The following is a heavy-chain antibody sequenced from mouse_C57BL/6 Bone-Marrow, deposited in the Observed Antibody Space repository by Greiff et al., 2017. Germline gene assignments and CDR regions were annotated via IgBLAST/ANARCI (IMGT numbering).Heavy chain of an antibody. V-gene: IGHV1-7*01. D-gene: IGHD2-4*01. CDR1: GYTFTSYW. J-gene: IGHJ2*01. Sequence: VQLQQSGAELAKPGASVKLSCKASGYTFTSYWMHWVKQRPGQGLEWIGYINPSSGYTKYNQKFKDKATLTADKSSRTAYMQLSSLTYEDSAVYYCARDRYDYYSFDYWGQGTTLTVSS. CDR3: ARDRYDYYSFDY. CDR2: INPSSGYT.